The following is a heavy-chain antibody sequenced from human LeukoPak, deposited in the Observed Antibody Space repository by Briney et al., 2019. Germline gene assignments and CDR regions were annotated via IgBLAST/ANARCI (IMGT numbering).Heavy chain of an antibody. Sequence: SETLSLNCTVYSCSISSGSYYRSWTRQPPGKGVEMNARIYNSGSTNYNPSLKSRVTISVDTSKNQFSLKLSSVTAGDTAEYYCSRGWSHYYDSSGYYSYYFDYWGQGNLVTVSS. J-gene: IGHJ4*02. D-gene: IGHD3-22*01. CDR1: SCSISSGSYY. V-gene: IGHV4-61*02. CDR2: IYNSGST. CDR3: SRGWSHYYDSSGYYSYYFDY.